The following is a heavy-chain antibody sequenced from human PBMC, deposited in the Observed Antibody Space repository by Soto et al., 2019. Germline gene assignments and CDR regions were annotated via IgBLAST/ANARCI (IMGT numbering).Heavy chain of an antibody. CDR1: GFTFSSFG. J-gene: IGHJ4*02. CDR2: ISYDGSNK. V-gene: IGHV3-30-3*01. CDR3: ERESGFGLVDTSICHLDY. Sequence: GGSLTLTCAASGFTFSSFGIHWVCKAQGKGLERVAVISYDGSNKYYADSVKGRFTISRDNSKNTLYLQMNSLRAEDTAVYYCERESGFGLVDTSICHLDYWGQGPLMTFCS. D-gene: IGHD5-18*01.